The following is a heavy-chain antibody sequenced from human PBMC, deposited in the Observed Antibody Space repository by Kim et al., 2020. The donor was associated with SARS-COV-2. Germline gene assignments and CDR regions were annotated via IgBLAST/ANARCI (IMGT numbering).Heavy chain of an antibody. CDR1: GGSFSGYY. CDR2: INHSGST. D-gene: IGHD3-10*01. Sequence: SETLSLTCAVYGGSFSGYYWSWIRQPPGKGLEWIGEINHSGSTNYNPSLKSRVTISVDTSKNQFSLKLSSVTAADTAVYYCAREYYYGSGSYSPNDYWGQGTLVTVSS. J-gene: IGHJ4*02. CDR3: AREYYYGSGSYSPNDY. V-gene: IGHV4-34*01.